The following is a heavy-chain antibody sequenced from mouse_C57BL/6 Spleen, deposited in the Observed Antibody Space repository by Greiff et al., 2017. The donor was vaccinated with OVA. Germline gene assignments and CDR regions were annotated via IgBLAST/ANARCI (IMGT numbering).Heavy chain of an antibody. CDR3: ARSYYSNFDY. D-gene: IGHD2-5*01. V-gene: IGHV1-61*01. Sequence: QVQLQQPGAELVRPGYSVKLSCKASGYTFTSYWMDWVKQRPGQGLEWIGNIYPSDSETHYNQKFKDKATLTVDKSSSTAYMQLSSLTSEDSAVYYCARSYYSNFDYWVQGTTLTVSS. CDR2: IYPSDSET. CDR1: GYTFTSYW. J-gene: IGHJ2*01.